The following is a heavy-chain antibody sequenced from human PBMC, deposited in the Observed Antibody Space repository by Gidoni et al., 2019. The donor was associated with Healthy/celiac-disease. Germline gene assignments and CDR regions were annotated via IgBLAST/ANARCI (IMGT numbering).Heavy chain of an antibody. Sequence: QVQLVQSGAEVKKPGASVKVSCKASGYTFTGYYMHWVRKAPGQGLEWMGWINPNSGGTNYAQKCQGRVTMTRDTSISTAYMELSRLRSDDTAVYYCAREIDMVVVPASPYGMDVWGQGTTVTVSS. CDR2: INPNSGGT. D-gene: IGHD2-2*01. CDR3: AREIDMVVVPASPYGMDV. J-gene: IGHJ6*02. V-gene: IGHV1-2*02. CDR1: GYTFTGYY.